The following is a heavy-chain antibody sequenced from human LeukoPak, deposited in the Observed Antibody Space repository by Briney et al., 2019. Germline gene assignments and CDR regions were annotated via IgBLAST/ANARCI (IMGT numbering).Heavy chain of an antibody. CDR3: ARMATMVRGVTHNWFDP. J-gene: IGHJ5*02. V-gene: IGHV3-66*02. CDR2: IYSGGST. Sequence: GGSPRLSCAASGFTVSSNYMSWVRQAPGKGLEWVSVIYSGGSTYYADSVKGRFTISRDNSKNTLYLQMNSLRAEDTAVYYCARMATMVRGVTHNWFDPWGQGTLVTVSS. D-gene: IGHD3-10*01. CDR1: GFTVSSNY.